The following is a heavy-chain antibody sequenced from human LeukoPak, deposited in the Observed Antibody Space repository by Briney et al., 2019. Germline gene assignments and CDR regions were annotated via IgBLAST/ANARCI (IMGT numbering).Heavy chain of an antibody. CDR2: ILHSGST. J-gene: IGHJ3*02. V-gene: IGHV4-59*08. CDR1: GGSINNYY. D-gene: IGHD3-9*01. CDR3: ARYDLLPGSHDAFDI. Sequence: SETLSLTCTVSGGSINNYYWTWIRQPPGKGLEWIGYILHSGSTHYNPSLKSRVTISLDTSKSHISLKLSSVTAADTAVYYCARYDLLPGSHDAFDIWGQGTMVTVSS.